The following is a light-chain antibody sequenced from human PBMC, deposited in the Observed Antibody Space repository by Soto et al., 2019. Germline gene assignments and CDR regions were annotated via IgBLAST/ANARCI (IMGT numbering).Light chain of an antibody. Sequence: EIVMTQSPATLSVSPGERATLSCRASRSVSSNLAWYQQKPGQAPRLLIYGASTRATGIPARFSGSGSGTDFTLTISGLQSEDFAVYYCQQYNNWPPYTFGQGTKLEIK. CDR1: RSVSSN. J-gene: IGKJ2*01. CDR2: GAS. CDR3: QQYNNWPPYT. V-gene: IGKV3-15*01.